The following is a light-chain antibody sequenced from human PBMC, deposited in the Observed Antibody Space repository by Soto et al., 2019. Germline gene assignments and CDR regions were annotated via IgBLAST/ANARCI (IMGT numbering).Light chain of an antibody. V-gene: IGLV1-40*01. J-gene: IGLJ3*02. CDR2: GNN. CDR1: TSNIGAGYD. CDR3: PSFDTVLRGSV. Sequence: QPVLTQPPSVSGAPGQRVTISCTGTTSNIGAGYDVHWYHQPPGAAPELLISGNNNRHSGVPDRFSGSRSGTSASLAITGLSAEDEADYYCPSFDTVLRGSVFGGGTKVTVL.